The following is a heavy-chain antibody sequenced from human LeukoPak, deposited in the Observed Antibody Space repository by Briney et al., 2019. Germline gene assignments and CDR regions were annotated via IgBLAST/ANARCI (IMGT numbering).Heavy chain of an antibody. CDR2: IVVGSGNT. CDR3: ARARGDIVVVPAAIWFDP. J-gene: IGHJ5*02. CDR1: GFTFTSST. V-gene: IGHV1-58*02. Sequence: SVKVSCKASGFTFTSSTIQWVRQARGQRLEWIGWIVVGSGNTNYAQKFQGRVTMTRDTSISTAYMELSRLRSDDTAVYYCARARGDIVVVPAAIWFDPWGQGTLVTVSS. D-gene: IGHD2-2*01.